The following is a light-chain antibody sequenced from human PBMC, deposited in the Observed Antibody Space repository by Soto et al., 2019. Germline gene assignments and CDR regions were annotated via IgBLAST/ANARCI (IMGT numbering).Light chain of an antibody. Sequence: EIVTTQSPATLSVSQGESATLSCRASQSISSNLAWYQQKPGQAPRLLIYGASTRATGIPARFSGSGSGTEFTLTISSLQSEDFAVYYCQQYNNWPPWTFGQGTKVEIK. V-gene: IGKV3-15*01. J-gene: IGKJ1*01. CDR3: QQYNNWPPWT. CDR1: QSISSN. CDR2: GAS.